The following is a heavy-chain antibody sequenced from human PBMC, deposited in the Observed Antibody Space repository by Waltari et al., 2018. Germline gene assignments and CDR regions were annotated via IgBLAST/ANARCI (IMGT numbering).Heavy chain of an antibody. J-gene: IGHJ4*02. Sequence: QVQLQQWGAGLLKPSETLSLTCAVYGGSFSGYYWSWIRQPPGKGLEWIGEINHSGSTNYNPSLKSRVTISVDTSKNQFSLKLSSVTAADTAVYYCARAGPAAARWYFDYWGQGTLVTVSS. CDR3: ARAGPAAARWYFDY. CDR2: INHSGST. V-gene: IGHV4-34*01. CDR1: GGSFSGYY. D-gene: IGHD2-2*01.